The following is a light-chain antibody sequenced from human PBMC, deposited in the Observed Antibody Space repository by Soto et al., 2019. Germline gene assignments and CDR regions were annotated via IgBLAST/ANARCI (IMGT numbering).Light chain of an antibody. CDR1: ISDVGFYAR. Sequence: QSVLTQPPSVSGSPGQSVTISCTGTISDVGFYARVSWYQQPPGTAPKLLIYDVTSRPSGVPDRFSGSQSGKTASLTISGLQAEDEADYYCSSYTSSRTYVFGTGTKVTVL. J-gene: IGLJ1*01. CDR3: SSYTSSRTYV. V-gene: IGLV2-18*02. CDR2: DVT.